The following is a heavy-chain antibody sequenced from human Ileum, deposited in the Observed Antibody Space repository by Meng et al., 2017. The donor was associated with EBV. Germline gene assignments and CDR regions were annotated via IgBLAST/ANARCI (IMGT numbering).Heavy chain of an antibody. CDR3: ARFYCSSTSCPHVLFDY. D-gene: IGHD2-2*01. CDR1: GFIFTSYA. J-gene: IGHJ4*02. V-gene: IGHV1-18*01. CDR2: ISAYNGNT. Sequence: HVQLVQSRAQVKKPGASVKVSCEPSGFIFTSYAISWVRPAPGQGPKYMGWISAYNGNTNYAQELQGRVTMTTDTSTSTAYMELRSLRFDDTAVYYCARFYCSSTSCPHVLFDYWGQGTLVTVSS.